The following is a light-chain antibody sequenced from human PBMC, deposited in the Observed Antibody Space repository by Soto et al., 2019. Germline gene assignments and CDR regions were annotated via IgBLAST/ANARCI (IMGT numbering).Light chain of an antibody. J-gene: IGKJ5*01. CDR3: QQRFSWPPIT. CDR2: DAS. Sequence: EIVLTQSPATLSLSPGESATLSCRASQSVRSYLAWYQQKPGQAPRLLIYDASNRATGIPARFSGSGSGTDFTLTISSLEAEDFAVYYCQQRFSWPPITFGQGTRLEI. CDR1: QSVRSY. V-gene: IGKV3-11*01.